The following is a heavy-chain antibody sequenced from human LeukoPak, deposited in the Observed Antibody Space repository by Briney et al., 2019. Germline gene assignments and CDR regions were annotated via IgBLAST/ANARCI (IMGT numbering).Heavy chain of an antibody. CDR2: ISYDGSNK. D-gene: IGHD6-19*01. Sequence: GRSLRLSCAASGFTFTSYGMHWVRQAPGKGLEWVAVISYDGSNKYYADSVKGRFTISRDNSKNTLYLQMNSLRAEDTAAYYCAKVGGGVAGHFDYWGQGTLVTVSS. J-gene: IGHJ4*01. V-gene: IGHV3-30*18. CDR3: AKVGGGVAGHFDY. CDR1: GFTFTSYG.